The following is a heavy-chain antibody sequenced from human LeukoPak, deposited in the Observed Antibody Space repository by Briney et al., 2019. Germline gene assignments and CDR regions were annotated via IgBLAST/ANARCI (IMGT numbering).Heavy chain of an antibody. CDR2: IYYSGST. CDR3: ARHPGGDPADY. Sequence: SQTLSLTCTVSGGSISSGSYYWGWIRQPPGKGLEWIGSIYYSGSTYYNPSLKSRVTISVDTSKNQFSLKLSSVTAADTAVYYCARHPGGDPADYWGQGTLVTVSS. D-gene: IGHD2-21*02. CDR1: GGSISSGSYY. V-gene: IGHV4-39*01. J-gene: IGHJ4*02.